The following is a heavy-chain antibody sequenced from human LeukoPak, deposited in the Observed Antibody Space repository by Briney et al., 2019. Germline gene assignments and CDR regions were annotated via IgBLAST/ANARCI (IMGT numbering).Heavy chain of an antibody. V-gene: IGHV1-18*01. Sequence: ASVTVSCKASGYTFTSYCIRWVRQAPGQGLEWMGWISPYNGNTNYAQKLQGRVTMTTDTSTSTAYMELRSLRSDDTAVYYCARAADCSGGSCYSDYWGQGTLVTVSS. D-gene: IGHD2-15*01. CDR2: ISPYNGNT. CDR1: GYTFTSYC. J-gene: IGHJ4*02. CDR3: ARAADCSGGSCYSDY.